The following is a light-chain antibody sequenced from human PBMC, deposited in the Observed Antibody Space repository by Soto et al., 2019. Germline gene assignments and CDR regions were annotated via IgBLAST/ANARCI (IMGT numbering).Light chain of an antibody. V-gene: IGLV2-11*01. CDR2: DVS. CDR3: CSYAGTYTWV. Sequence: QSALTQPRSVSGSPGQSVTISCTGTSSDVGGYNYVSWYQLHPGKAPKLMIYDVSKRPSGVPHRFSGSKSGNTASLTISGLQAEDDGDYYCCSYAGTYTWVFGGGTKLTVL. J-gene: IGLJ3*02. CDR1: SSDVGGYNY.